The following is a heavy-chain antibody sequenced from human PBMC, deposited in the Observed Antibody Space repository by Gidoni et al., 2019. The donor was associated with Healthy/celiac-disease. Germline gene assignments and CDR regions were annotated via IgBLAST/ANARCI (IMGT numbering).Heavy chain of an antibody. V-gene: IGHV1-2*02. Sequence: QVQLVQAGAEVKKHGASVKVSCKASGYTFTGDDRHGVRQAPGQGLEWMGWINPTSGGTTYAQKFQGRVTMTRDTSISTAYMELSRLRSDDPAVYYCAGVSKQQLVISKSYYYYGMDVWGQGTTVTVSS. CDR1: GYTFTGDD. J-gene: IGHJ6*02. CDR3: AGVSKQQLVISKSYYYYGMDV. CDR2: INPTSGGT. D-gene: IGHD6-13*01.